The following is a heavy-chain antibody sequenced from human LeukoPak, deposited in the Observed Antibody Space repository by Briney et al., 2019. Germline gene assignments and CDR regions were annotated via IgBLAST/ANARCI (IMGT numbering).Heavy chain of an antibody. V-gene: IGHV4-34*01. CDR2: INHSGST. CDR1: GGSFSGYY. Sequence: PSETLSLTCAVYGGSFSGYYWSWIRQPPGKGLEWIGEINHSGSTNYNPSLKSRVTISVDTSKNQFSLKLNSVTAADTAVYYCAARTPRFSYNWFDPWGRGTLVTVSS. CDR3: AARTPRFSYNWFDP. D-gene: IGHD1-14*01. J-gene: IGHJ5*02.